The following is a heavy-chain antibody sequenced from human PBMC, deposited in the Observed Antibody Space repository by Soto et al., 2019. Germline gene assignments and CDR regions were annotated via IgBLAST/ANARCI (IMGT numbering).Heavy chain of an antibody. Sequence: QVQLVESGGGVVQPGRSLRLSCAASGFTFSSYAMHWVRQAPGKGLEWVAVISYDGSNKYYADSVKGRFTISRDNSKNTLYLQMNSLRAEDTAVYYCARGGIAAYDGMDVWGLGTTVTVSS. CDR2: ISYDGSNK. CDR1: GFTFSSYA. V-gene: IGHV3-30-3*01. D-gene: IGHD6-13*01. J-gene: IGHJ6*02. CDR3: ARGGIAAYDGMDV.